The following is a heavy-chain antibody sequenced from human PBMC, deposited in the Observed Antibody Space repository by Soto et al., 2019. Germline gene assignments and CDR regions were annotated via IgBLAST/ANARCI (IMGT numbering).Heavy chain of an antibody. CDR3: ARGKVVVVAATRVPPPKDNWFDP. CDR1: GGSISSGDYY. CDR2: IYYSGST. D-gene: IGHD2-15*01. J-gene: IGHJ5*02. Sequence: SETLSLTCTVSGGSISSGDYYWSWIRQPPGKGLEWIGYIYYSGSTYYNPSLKSRVTMSVDTSKNQFSLKLSSVTAADTAVYYCARGKVVVVAATRVPPPKDNWFDPWGQGTLVTVSS. V-gene: IGHV4-30-4*01.